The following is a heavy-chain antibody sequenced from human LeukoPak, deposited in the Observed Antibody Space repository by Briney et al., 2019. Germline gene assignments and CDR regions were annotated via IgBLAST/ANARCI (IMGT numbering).Heavy chain of an antibody. CDR2: IQSDGSDK. CDR1: GFTFNSFA. D-gene: IGHD3-9*01. V-gene: IGHV3-30*02. J-gene: IGHJ4*02. Sequence: GGSLRLSCAASGFTFNSFAMHWVRQASGKGLEHLAFIQSDGSDKYYADSVKGRFTISRDNSKNTLYLQMNGLRGDDTAVYYCARDRPLPYYDILTGYYLDYWGQGTLVTVSS. CDR3: ARDRPLPYYDILTGYYLDY.